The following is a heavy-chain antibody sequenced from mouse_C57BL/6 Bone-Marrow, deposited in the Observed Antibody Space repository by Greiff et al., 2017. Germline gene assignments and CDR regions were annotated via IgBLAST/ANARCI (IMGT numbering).Heavy chain of an antibody. D-gene: IGHD4-1*01. CDR1: GYSFTDYN. V-gene: IGHV1-39*01. Sequence: EVQLQQSGPELVKPGASVKISCKASGYSFTDYNMNWVKQSNGKSLEWIGVINPNYGTTSYNQKFKGKATLTVDQSSSTAYMQLNSLTSEDSAVYYWASSGLGPYYYAMDYWGQGTSVTVSS. CDR3: ASSGLGPYYYAMDY. CDR2: INPNYGTT. J-gene: IGHJ4*01.